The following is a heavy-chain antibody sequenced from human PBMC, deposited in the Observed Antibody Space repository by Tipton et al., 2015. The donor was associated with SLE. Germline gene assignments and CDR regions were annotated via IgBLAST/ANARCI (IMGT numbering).Heavy chain of an antibody. CDR1: GYTFTSYG. CDR2: ISGYNANT. CDR3: ARGGGYSSRRKAFDI. D-gene: IGHD6-13*01. V-gene: IGHV1-18*01. J-gene: IGHJ3*02. Sequence: QSGPEVKKPGASVKVSCKASGYTFTSYGISWVRQAPGQGLEWMGRISGYNANTNYAQNLQGRVTMTTDTSTRTVYMELRSLRSDDTAAYYCARGGGYSSRRKAFDIWGQVTVVTVSS.